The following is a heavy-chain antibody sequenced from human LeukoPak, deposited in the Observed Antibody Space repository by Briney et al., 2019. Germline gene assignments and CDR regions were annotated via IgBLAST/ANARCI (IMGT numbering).Heavy chain of an antibody. D-gene: IGHD3-22*01. V-gene: IGHV1-69*05. CDR2: IIPIFGTA. CDR1: GGTFSSYA. J-gene: IGHJ4*02. CDR3: ARAEYYYDSSGYYPPFDY. Sequence: SVKVSCKASGGTFSSYAISWVRQAPGQGLEWMGGIIPIFGTANYAQKFRGRVTITTDESTSTAYMELSSLRSEDTVVYYCARAEYYYDSSGYYPPFDYWGQGTLVTVSS.